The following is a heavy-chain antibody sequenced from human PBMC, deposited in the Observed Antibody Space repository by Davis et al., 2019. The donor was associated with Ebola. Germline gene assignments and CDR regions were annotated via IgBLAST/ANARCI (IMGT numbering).Heavy chain of an antibody. CDR1: GYSISSAYY. J-gene: IGHJ6*02. CDR3: ARDSGYNWNYYLSYYYYGMDV. CDR2: IFHSVSP. D-gene: IGHD1-7*01. V-gene: IGHV4-38-2*02. Sequence: SETLSLTCTASGYSISSAYYWGCFRLPPGNGPECSASIFHSVSPYYNPPLKSRATISVDTSKNQFSLNLSSVTAADTAVYYCARDSGYNWNYYLSYYYYGMDVWGQGTTVTVSS.